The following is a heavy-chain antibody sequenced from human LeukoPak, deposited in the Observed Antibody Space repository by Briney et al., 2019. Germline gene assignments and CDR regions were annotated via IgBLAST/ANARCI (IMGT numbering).Heavy chain of an antibody. Sequence: RPGGSLRLSCAASGFTFSSYEMNWVRQAPGKGLEWVSAISGSGGSTYYADSVKGRFTISRDNSKNTLYLQMNSLRAEDTAVYYCARLSQMGSFDYWGQGTLVTVSS. CDR1: GFTFSSYE. CDR3: ARLSQMGSFDY. J-gene: IGHJ4*02. CDR2: ISGSGGST. V-gene: IGHV3-23*01. D-gene: IGHD1-26*01.